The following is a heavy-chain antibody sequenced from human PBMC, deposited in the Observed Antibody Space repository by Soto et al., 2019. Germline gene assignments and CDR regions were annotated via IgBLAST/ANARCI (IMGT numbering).Heavy chain of an antibody. Sequence: GASVKVSCKASGYSLRSNYIHWVRQAPGQGLERLGWINPNSSGTVYAQKFQGRVTMTRDTSPTTVYMQLNRLTADDTAVYYCARDLIVDGPDNYAMDVWGQGTTVTVSS. CDR1: GYSLRSNY. CDR2: INPNSSGT. D-gene: IGHD3-22*01. J-gene: IGHJ6*02. V-gene: IGHV1-2*02. CDR3: ARDLIVDGPDNYAMDV.